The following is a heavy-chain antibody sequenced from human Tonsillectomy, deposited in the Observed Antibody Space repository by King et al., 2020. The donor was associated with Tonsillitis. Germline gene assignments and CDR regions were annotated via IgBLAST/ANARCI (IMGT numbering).Heavy chain of an antibody. CDR3: ASPPYGSGSSEYFQH. CDR1: GYSFTNYW. D-gene: IGHD3-10*01. Sequence: VQLVESGAEVKKPGESLKISCKGSGYSFTNYWIGWVRQMPGKGLEWMGIIYPGDSDTRYRPSFQGQVTISADKSISTAYLQWSSLKASDTAMYYCASPPYGSGSSEYFQHWGQGTLVTVSS. J-gene: IGHJ1*01. V-gene: IGHV5-51*01. CDR2: IYPGDSDT.